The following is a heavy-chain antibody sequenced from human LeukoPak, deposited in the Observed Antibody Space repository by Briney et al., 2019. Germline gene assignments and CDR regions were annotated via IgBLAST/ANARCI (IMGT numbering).Heavy chain of an antibody. Sequence: PGGSLRLSCAASGFTFSSYAMSWVRQAPGKGLEWVAVISYDGSDKYYADSVKGRFTISRDNTKNTLYLQMNSLRAEDTAVYYCARDYGTYFDYWGQGTLVTVSS. CDR3: ARDYGTYFDY. CDR2: ISYDGSDK. D-gene: IGHD4-17*01. V-gene: IGHV3-30*04. J-gene: IGHJ4*02. CDR1: GFTFSSYA.